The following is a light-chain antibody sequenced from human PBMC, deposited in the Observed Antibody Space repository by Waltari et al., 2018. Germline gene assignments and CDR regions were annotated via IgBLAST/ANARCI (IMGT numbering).Light chain of an antibody. V-gene: IGKV3-20*01. CDR3: QKYGTLPAT. CDR1: QSISKY. Sequence: EIRLTQSPGALSLSPGERATLYCTSSQSISKYLAWYQQKPGQAPRLLIYEATIRATGIPDRFSGSGFGTDFSLTISSLEPEDFAVYYCQKYGTLPATFGQGTKVEIK. CDR2: EAT. J-gene: IGKJ1*01.